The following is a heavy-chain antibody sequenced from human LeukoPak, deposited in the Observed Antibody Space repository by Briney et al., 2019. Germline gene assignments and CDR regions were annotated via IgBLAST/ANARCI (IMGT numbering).Heavy chain of an antibody. Sequence: GGSLRLSCAASGFTVSSNYMSWVRRAPGQGLEWVSVIYSGGSTYYADSVKGRFTISRDNSKNTLYLQMNSLRAEDTAVYYCASSPRAAAAAGADYWGEGTLVTVSS. CDR2: IYSGGST. J-gene: IGHJ4*02. D-gene: IGHD6-13*01. V-gene: IGHV3-66*02. CDR3: ASSPRAAAAAGADY. CDR1: GFTVSSNY.